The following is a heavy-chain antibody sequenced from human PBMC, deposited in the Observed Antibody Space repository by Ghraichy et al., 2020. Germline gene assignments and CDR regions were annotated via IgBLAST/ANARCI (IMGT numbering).Heavy chain of an antibody. V-gene: IGHV3-23*01. D-gene: IGHD3-22*01. CDR1: GFTFSSYA. CDR3: AKGDYYDSSGYYRSSYYYYGMDV. J-gene: IGHJ6*02. Sequence: GGSLRLSCAASGFTFSSYAMSWVRQAPGKGLEWVSAISGSGGSTYYADSVKGRFTISRDNSKNTLYLQMNSLRAEDTAVYYCAKGDYYDSSGYYRSSYYYYGMDVWGQGTTVTVSS. CDR2: ISGSGGST.